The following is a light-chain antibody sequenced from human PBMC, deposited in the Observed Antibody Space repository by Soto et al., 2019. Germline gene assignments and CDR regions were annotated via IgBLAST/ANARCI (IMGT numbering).Light chain of an antibody. CDR2: SNN. V-gene: IGLV1-47*02. Sequence: QTVVTQPPSASGTPGQRVTISCSGSSSNIGSHYVYWYQQLPGTAPKLLIYSNNQRPSGVPDRFSGSKSGTSASLAISGLRSEDEADYYCAAWDDSLSGYVFGTATKLTVL. CDR3: AAWDDSLSGYV. CDR1: SSNIGSHY. J-gene: IGLJ1*01.